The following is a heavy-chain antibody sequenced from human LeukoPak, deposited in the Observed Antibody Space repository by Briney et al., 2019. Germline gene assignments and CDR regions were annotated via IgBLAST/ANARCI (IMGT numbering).Heavy chain of an antibody. J-gene: IGHJ2*01. D-gene: IGHD6-19*01. Sequence: GGSLRLSCAASGFTFSTYEMNWVRQAPGKGLDWVSYISTSGGTIYYADSVKGRFTISKDNAKNSLYLQMNSLRTEDTAIYYCARKSSGWYGYFDLWGRGTLVPVSS. CDR1: GFTFSTYE. V-gene: IGHV3-48*03. CDR3: ARKSSGWYGYFDL. CDR2: ISTSGGTI.